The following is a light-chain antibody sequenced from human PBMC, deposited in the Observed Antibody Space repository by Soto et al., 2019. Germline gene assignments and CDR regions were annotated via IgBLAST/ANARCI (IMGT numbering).Light chain of an antibody. Sequence: QSVLTQPASVSGSPGQSITISCTGTSSDVGSYNLVSWYQQHPGKAPKLMIYEVSKRPSGVSNRFSGSKSGNTASLTISGLQAEDEADYYCCSYAGSSSVFGGGTNSPS. CDR3: CSYAGSSSV. V-gene: IGLV2-23*02. J-gene: IGLJ2*01. CDR1: SSDVGSYNL. CDR2: EVS.